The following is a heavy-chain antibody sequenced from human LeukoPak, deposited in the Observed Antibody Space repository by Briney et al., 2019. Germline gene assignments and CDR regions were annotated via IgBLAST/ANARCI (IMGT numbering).Heavy chain of an antibody. Sequence: PGGSLRLSCAASGFTFSSYSMNWVRQAPGKGLEWVSSISSSSSYIYYADSVKGRFTISRDNAKNSLYLQMNSLRAEDTAVYYCARGGPYQLLPFDYWGQGTLVTVSS. CDR1: GFTFSSYS. V-gene: IGHV3-21*01. CDR3: ARGGPYQLLPFDY. J-gene: IGHJ4*02. D-gene: IGHD2-2*01. CDR2: ISSSSSYI.